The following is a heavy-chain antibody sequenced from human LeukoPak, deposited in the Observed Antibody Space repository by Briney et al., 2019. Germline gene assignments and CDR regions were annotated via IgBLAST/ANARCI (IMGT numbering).Heavy chain of an antibody. CDR3: ARGGQSGYNDDAFDI. CDR1: GGSISSSSYY. V-gene: IGHV4-39*01. CDR2: MYYSGST. D-gene: IGHD3-3*01. J-gene: IGHJ3*02. Sequence: PSETLSLTCTVSGGSISSSSYYWGWIRQPPGKGLEWIGSMYYSGSTYYNPSLKSRVTISVDTSKNQFPLKLSSVTAADTAVYYCARGGQSGYNDDAFDIWGQGTMVTVSS.